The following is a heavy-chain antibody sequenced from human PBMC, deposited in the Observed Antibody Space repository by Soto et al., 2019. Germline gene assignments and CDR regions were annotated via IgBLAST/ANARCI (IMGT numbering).Heavy chain of an antibody. CDR1: GFVFRTFR. Sequence: GGSLRLSCEASGFVFRTFRMHWVRRAPGKGLEWLATIRFDGSTARYAESVRGRFKISRDNSMNTLYLQLDRQRVEDTAVYYCVRDRPNTESLTGYFDTWGQGTPVTVSS. CDR2: IRFDGSTA. J-gene: IGHJ4*02. D-gene: IGHD3-9*01. CDR3: VRDRPNTESLTGYFDT. V-gene: IGHV3-33*01.